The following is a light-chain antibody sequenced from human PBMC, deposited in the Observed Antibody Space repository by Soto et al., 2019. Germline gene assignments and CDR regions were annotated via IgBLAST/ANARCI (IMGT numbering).Light chain of an antibody. Sequence: QSAPTQPASVSGSPGQSITISCTGTSSDVGAYNYVSWYQQHPAKIPKLMIYHVSNRPSGVSDRFSGSKSGNTASLTISGLQAEDEADYYCYSYTTSSTYVFGTGTKVTVL. CDR3: YSYTTSSTYV. CDR1: SSDVGAYNY. V-gene: IGLV2-14*01. J-gene: IGLJ1*01. CDR2: HVS.